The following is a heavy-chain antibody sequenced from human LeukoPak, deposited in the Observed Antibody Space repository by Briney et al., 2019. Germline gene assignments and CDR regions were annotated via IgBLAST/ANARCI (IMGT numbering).Heavy chain of an antibody. V-gene: IGHV3-21*01. D-gene: IGHD1-1*01. CDR1: GFTFSSYS. J-gene: IGHJ3*02. CDR2: ISSSSSYI. CDR3: ARDLQLYDAFDI. Sequence: GGSQRLSCAASGFTFSSYSMNWVRQAPGKGLEWVSSISSSSSYIYYADSVKGRFTISRDNAKNSLYLQMNSLRAEDTAVYYCARDLQLYDAFDIWGQGTMVTVSS.